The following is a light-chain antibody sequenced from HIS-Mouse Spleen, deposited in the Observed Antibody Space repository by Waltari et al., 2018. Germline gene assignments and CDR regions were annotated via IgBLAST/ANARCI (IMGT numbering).Light chain of an antibody. CDR2: GAS. J-gene: IGKJ4*01. V-gene: IGKV3-20*01. CDR1: QSVSSSH. Sequence: IVLTQSPGTLSLSPGERATLPCMASQSVSSSHLAWYQQKPGQAPRLLIYGASSRATGIPDRFSGSGSGTDFTLTISRLEPEDFAVYYCQQYGSSSALTFGGGTKVEIK. CDR3: QQYGSSSALT.